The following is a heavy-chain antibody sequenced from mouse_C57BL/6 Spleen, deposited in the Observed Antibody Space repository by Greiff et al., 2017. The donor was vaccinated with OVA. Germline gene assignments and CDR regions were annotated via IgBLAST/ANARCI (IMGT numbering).Heavy chain of an antibody. V-gene: IGHV1-81*01. D-gene: IGHD1-1*01. J-gene: IGHJ4*01. Sequence: QVQLQQSGAELARPGASVKLSCKASGYTFTSYGISWVKQRTGQGLEWIGEIYPRSGNTYYNEKFKGKATLTADKSSSTAYMELRSLTSEDSAVYFCAREGTTVVARGYAMDYWGQGTSVTVSS. CDR2: IYPRSGNT. CDR1: GYTFTSYG. CDR3: AREGTTVVARGYAMDY.